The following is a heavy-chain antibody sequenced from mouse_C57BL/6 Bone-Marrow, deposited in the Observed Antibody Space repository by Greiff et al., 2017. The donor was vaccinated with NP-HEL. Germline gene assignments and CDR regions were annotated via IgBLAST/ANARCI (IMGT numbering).Heavy chain of an antibody. J-gene: IGHJ4*01. CDR3: TLEGAMDY. CDR1: GFNIKDDY. Sequence: EVQLQQSGAELVRPGASVKLSCTASGFNIKDDYMHWVKQRPEQGLEWIGWIDPENGDTKYASKFQGKATITADTSSNTAYLQLSSLTSEDTAVYYCTLEGAMDYWGQGTSVTVSS. CDR2: IDPENGDT. V-gene: IGHV14-4*01.